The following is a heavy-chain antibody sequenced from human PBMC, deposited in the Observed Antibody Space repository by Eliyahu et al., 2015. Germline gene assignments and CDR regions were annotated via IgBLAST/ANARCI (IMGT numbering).Heavy chain of an antibody. V-gene: IGHV3-66*01. CDR3: VGITGTAVDY. Sequence: EVQLVESGGGLVQPGGSLRLSCAASGFSVSHTYXSWGFQAPAKGREWVSIIYSGGNTHYADSVKGRVTISRDNSNNTLFLEMNRLRVEDTAVYFCVGITGTAVDYWGQGALVTVSP. D-gene: IGHD2-21*02. CDR1: GFSVSHTY. CDR2: IYSGGNT. J-gene: IGHJ4*02.